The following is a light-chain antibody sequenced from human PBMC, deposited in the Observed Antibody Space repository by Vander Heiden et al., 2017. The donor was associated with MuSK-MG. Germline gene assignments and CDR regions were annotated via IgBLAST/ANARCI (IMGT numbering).Light chain of an antibody. J-gene: IGKJ4*01. CDR3: QQYNTFPLT. CDR2: AAS. Sequence: DIKMTKSPSSLSASVGDRVTITCRASQNIKTRLAWYQQRPGKAPKSLIYAASNLHSGVPSRFSGSGSGTDFTLTVSSLQPEDSATYFCQQYNTFPLTFGGGTKVEIK. V-gene: IGKV1D-16*01. CDR1: QNIKTR.